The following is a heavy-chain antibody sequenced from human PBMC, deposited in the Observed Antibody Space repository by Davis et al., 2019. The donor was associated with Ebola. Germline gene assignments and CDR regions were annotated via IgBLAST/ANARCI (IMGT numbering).Heavy chain of an antibody. CDR2: ISYDGSNK. CDR1: GCTFSSYG. Sequence: GESLKISCAASGCTFSSYGMHWVRQAPGKGLEWVAVISYDGSNKYYADSVKGRFTISRDNSKNTLYLQMNSLRAEDTAVYYCAKVRFDYYYGMDVWGQGTTVTVSS. CDR3: AKVRFDYYYGMDV. J-gene: IGHJ6*02. V-gene: IGHV3-30*18. D-gene: IGHD3-16*01.